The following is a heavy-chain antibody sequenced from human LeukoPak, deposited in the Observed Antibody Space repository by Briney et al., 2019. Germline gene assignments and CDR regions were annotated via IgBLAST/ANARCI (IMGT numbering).Heavy chain of an antibody. CDR3: ARDARGDGYNYADY. CDR1: GFTFSSYA. J-gene: IGHJ4*02. D-gene: IGHD5-24*01. V-gene: IGHV3-30-3*01. CDR2: ISYDGSNK. Sequence: GRSLRLSCAASGFTFSSYAMHWVRQAPGKGLEWVAVISYDGSNKYYADSVKGRFTISRDNSKNTLYLQMNSLRAEDTAMYYCARDARGDGYNYADYWGQGTLVTVSS.